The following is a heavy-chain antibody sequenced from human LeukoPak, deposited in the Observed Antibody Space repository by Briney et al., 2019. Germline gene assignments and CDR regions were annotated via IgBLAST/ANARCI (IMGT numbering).Heavy chain of an antibody. Sequence: GGSLRLSCVASRFTFSIYTMNWVRPALGKGLEWVSYISSSSSSIYYADSVKGRFTISRDNAKNSLYLQMNSLRAEDTAVYYCARAINSSGDFDYWGQGTLVTVSS. CDR1: RFTFSIYT. J-gene: IGHJ4*02. CDR2: ISSSSSSI. V-gene: IGHV3-48*01. CDR3: ARAINSSGDFDY. D-gene: IGHD6-6*01.